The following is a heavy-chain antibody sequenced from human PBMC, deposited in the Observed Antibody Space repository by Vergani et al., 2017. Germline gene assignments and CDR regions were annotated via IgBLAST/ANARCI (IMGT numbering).Heavy chain of an antibody. CDR2: IYYTGTT. CDR1: GVSIGSNSYY. J-gene: IGHJ4*02. D-gene: IGHD2-15*01. V-gene: IGHV4-39*01. Sequence: QVQLQESGPGLVKPSETLSLTCTVSGVSIGSNSYYWGWIRQPPGKGLEWIGTIYYTGTTYYNEAHKSRLTISVDTSKNQFSLNLTSVTAADTAVYYCARGRGYCSGGSCYGDYWGQGTLVTVSS. CDR3: ARGRGYCSGGSCYGDY.